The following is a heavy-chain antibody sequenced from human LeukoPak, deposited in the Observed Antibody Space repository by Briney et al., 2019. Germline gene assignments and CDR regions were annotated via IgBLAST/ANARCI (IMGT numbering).Heavy chain of an antibody. CDR3: AITWFGDQGGTS. Sequence: ETLSLTCSVSGGSIISSSYYGGGIRGPPGRGLECFGNMQYSGSTISHPSLKSRVTISLATSTKQFSLKLNNVTAADTAVYYCAITWFGDQGGTSWGKGTLVTVSS. J-gene: IGHJ5*02. V-gene: IGHV4-39*01. CDR2: MQYSGST. CDR1: GGSIISSSYY. D-gene: IGHD3-10*01.